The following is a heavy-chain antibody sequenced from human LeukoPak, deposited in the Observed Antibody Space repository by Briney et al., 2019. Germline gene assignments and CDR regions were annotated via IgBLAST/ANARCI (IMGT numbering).Heavy chain of an antibody. CDR3: AGSYDFWSGIDY. D-gene: IGHD3-3*01. J-gene: IGHJ4*02. CDR1: GYTFTGYY. Sequence: ASVKVSCKASGYTFTGYYMHWVRQAPGQGLEWMGWINPNSGGTNYAQKFQGRVTMTRDTSISTAYMELSRLRSDDTAVYYRAGSYDFWSGIDYWGQGTLVTVSS. V-gene: IGHV1-2*02. CDR2: INPNSGGT.